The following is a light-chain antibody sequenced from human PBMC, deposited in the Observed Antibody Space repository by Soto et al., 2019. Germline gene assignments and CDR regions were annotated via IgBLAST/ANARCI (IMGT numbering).Light chain of an antibody. V-gene: IGLV2-14*01. J-gene: IGLJ1*01. CDR1: SSDVGGYNY. CDR2: DVS. CDR3: SSYTSSSTYV. Sequence: QSALTQPASVSGSPGQSITISCTGTSSDVGGYNYVSWYQQHPGKAPKLMIYDVSNRPSGVSNRFPGSKSGNTASLTISGLQAEDEAEYYCSSYTSSSTYVFGTGTKVTVL.